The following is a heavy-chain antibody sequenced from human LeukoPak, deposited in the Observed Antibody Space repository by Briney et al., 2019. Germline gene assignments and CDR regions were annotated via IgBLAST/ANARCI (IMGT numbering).Heavy chain of an antibody. CDR2: ISGSGAST. V-gene: IGHV3-23*01. D-gene: IGHD5-24*01. J-gene: IGHJ4*02. CDR3: AKETDYNYIYYFDY. Sequence: PGGSLRLSCAASGFTFSSYAMSWVRQAPGKGLEGVSGISGSGASTYYADSVKGRFTISRDNSKNTLYLQMNSLRAEDTAVYSCAKETDYNYIYYFDYWGQGTLVTVSS. CDR1: GFTFSSYA.